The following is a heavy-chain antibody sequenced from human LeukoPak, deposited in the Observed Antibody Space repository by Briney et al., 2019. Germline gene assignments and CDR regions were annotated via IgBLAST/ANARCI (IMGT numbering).Heavy chain of an antibody. D-gene: IGHD3-10*01. CDR3: AKEDSSSYGSGSYYNDDH. CDR1: GFPFSSFA. CDR2: ISGSGVDT. V-gene: IGHV3-23*01. Sequence: GGSLRLSCTASGFPFSSFAMSWVRQAPGKGLEWVSAISGSGVDTYYAESVRGRFTISRDNFRDTLYLQTNSLRAEDTAVYYCAKEDSSSYGSGSYYNDDHWGQGTLVSVSS. J-gene: IGHJ4*02.